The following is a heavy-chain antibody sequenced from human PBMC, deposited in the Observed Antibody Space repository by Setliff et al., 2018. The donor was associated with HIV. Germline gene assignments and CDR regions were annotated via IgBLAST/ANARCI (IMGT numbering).Heavy chain of an antibody. CDR1: GYSISSGYY. V-gene: IGHV4-38-2*01. Sequence: PSETLSLTCAVSGYSISSGYYWGWIRQPPGKGLEWIGEINHSGSTNYNPSLKSRVTISVDTSKNQFSLKLSSVTAADTAVYYCARHSDFWSEDAFDIWGQGTMVTVSS. J-gene: IGHJ3*02. CDR2: INHSGST. CDR3: ARHSDFWSEDAFDI. D-gene: IGHD3-3*01.